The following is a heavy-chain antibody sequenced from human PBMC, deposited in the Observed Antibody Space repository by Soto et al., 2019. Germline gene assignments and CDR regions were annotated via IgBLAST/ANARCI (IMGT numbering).Heavy chain of an antibody. V-gene: IGHV3-23*01. J-gene: IGHJ6*03. CDR3: AKFRIGGCSSTSCYEEDYMDV. CDR2: ISGSGGST. D-gene: IGHD2-2*01. CDR1: GFTFSSYA. Sequence: EVQLLESGGGLVQPGGSLRLSCAASGFTFSSYAMSWVRQAPGKGLEWVSAISGSGGSTYYADSVKGRFTISRDNSKNTLYLQMNSLRAEDTAVYYCAKFRIGGCSSTSCYEEDYMDVWGKGTTVTVSS.